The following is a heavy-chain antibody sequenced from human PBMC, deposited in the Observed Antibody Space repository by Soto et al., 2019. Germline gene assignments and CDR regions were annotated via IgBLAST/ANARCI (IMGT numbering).Heavy chain of an antibody. V-gene: IGHV3-48*02. Sequence: GGSLRLSCAASGFTFSSYSMNWVRQAPGKGLEWVSYISSSSSTIYYADSVKGRFTISRDNAKNSLYLQMNSLRDEDTAVYYCARTLTVEYSGSHFDYGGQGPRVTVSS. CDR1: GFTFSSYS. CDR3: ARTLTVEYSGSHFDY. CDR2: ISSSSSTI. J-gene: IGHJ4*02. D-gene: IGHD1-26*01.